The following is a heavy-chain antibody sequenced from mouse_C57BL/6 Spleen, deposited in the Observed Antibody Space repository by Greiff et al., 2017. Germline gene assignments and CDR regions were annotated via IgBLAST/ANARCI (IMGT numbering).Heavy chain of an antibody. Sequence: VQLVESGAELVRPGASVTLSCKASGYTFTDYEMHWVKQTPVHGLEWIGAIDPETGGTAYNQKFKGKAILTADKSSSTAYMELRSLTSEDSAVYYCTRKLANYYAMDYWGQGTSVTVSS. CDR2: IDPETGGT. D-gene: IGHD1-1*01. CDR3: TRKLANYYAMDY. J-gene: IGHJ4*01. V-gene: IGHV1-15*01. CDR1: GYTFTDYE.